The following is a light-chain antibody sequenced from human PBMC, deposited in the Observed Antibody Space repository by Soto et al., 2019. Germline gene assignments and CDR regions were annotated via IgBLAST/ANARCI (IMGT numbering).Light chain of an antibody. J-gene: IGKJ1*01. Sequence: EIVLTQSPGTLSLSLGERAALSCRASQSVSSSYIAWCQQKPGQAPRLLIYGASSRATGIPDRFSGSGSGTDFTLTISRLEPEDFAVYYCLQYDSSPRTFGQGTKVKIK. CDR2: GAS. V-gene: IGKV3-20*01. CDR3: LQYDSSPRT. CDR1: QSVSSSY.